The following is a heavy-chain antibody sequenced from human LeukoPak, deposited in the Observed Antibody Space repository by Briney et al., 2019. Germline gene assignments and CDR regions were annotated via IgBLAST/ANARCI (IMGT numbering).Heavy chain of an antibody. J-gene: IGHJ4*02. Sequence: SETLSLTCTVSVGSISSSSYYWGWIRQPPGKGLEWIGSIYYSGSTYYNPSLKSRVTISVDTSKNQFSLKLSSMTAADTAVYYCAAITIFGVSFDYWGQGTLVTVSS. D-gene: IGHD3-3*01. CDR2: IYYSGST. CDR1: VGSISSSSYY. V-gene: IGHV4-39*01. CDR3: AAITIFGVSFDY.